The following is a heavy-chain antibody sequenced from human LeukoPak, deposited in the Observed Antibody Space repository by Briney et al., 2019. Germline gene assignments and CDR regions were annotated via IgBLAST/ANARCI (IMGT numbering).Heavy chain of an antibody. V-gene: IGHV6-1*01. D-gene: IGHD4-17*01. J-gene: IGHJ2*01. CDR2: TYYRSKWYN. CDR3: ARDSPLTTVPTFPYWYFDL. Sequence: SQTLSLTCAISGDSVSSNSAAWNWIRQSPSRGLEWLGRTYYRSKWYNDYAVSVKSRITINPDTSKNQFSLQLNSVTPEDTAVYYCARDSPLTTVPTFPYWYFDLWGRGTLVTVSS. CDR1: GDSVSSNSAA.